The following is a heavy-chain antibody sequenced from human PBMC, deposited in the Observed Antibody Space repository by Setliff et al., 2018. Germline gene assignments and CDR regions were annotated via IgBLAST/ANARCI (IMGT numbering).Heavy chain of an antibody. J-gene: IGHJ3*02. V-gene: IGHV1-2*06. CDR2: INPSSGAT. CDR3: ARDGGGDSDVLDI. D-gene: IGHD3-16*01. CDR1: GYTFTGYY. Sequence: ASVKVSCKASGYTFTGYYMYWVRQAPGQGLEWMGRINPSSGATIYAQKFQGRVTMTSDTSISTAYMELGRLRSDDTAVYFCARDGGGDSDVLDIWGQGTMVTVSS.